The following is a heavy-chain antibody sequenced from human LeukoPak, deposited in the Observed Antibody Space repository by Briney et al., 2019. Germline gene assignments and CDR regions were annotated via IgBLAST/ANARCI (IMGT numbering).Heavy chain of an antibody. CDR3: AKELRLVGAVDY. Sequence: PGGSLRLSCAASGFTFSSYWMGWVRQAPGKGLEWVAVISYDGSNKYYADSVKGRFTISRDNSKNTLYLQMNSLRAEDTAVYYCAKELRLVGAVDYWGQGTLVTVSS. J-gene: IGHJ4*02. V-gene: IGHV3-30*18. CDR1: GFTFSSYW. CDR2: ISYDGSNK. D-gene: IGHD1-26*01.